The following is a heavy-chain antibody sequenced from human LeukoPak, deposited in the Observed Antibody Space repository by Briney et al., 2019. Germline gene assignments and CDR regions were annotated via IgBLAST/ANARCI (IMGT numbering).Heavy chain of an antibody. J-gene: IGHJ4*02. CDR1: GFTFSSNF. CDR2: IKEDGSEQ. D-gene: IGHD1/OR15-1a*01. V-gene: IGHV3-7*05. CDR3: ARWNNDWEFDY. Sequence: GGSLRLSCAVSGFTFSSNFMSWVRQAPGKGLEWVAHIKEDGSEQYYVDSMKGRFTISRDNARNSLSLQMNSLRAEDTAVYYCARWNNDWEFDYWGQGTLVSVFS.